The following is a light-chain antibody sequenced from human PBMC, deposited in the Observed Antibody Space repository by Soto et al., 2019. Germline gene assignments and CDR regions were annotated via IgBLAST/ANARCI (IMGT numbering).Light chain of an antibody. V-gene: IGLV2-23*02. J-gene: IGLJ1*01. Sequence: SARTEPASVSVSPGQSITSSCTGTSSDVGRHNLISWYQQKAGKAPTLIIYEVSKRPSGVPDRFSGSTSGNAASLTVSGLQAEDEADYYCGSYAGSSTYVFGTGTKVTVL. CDR2: EVS. CDR3: GSYAGSSTYV. CDR1: SSDVGRHNL.